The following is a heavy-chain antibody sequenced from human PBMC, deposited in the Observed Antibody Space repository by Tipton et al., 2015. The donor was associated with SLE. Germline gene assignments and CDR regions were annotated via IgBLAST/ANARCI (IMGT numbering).Heavy chain of an antibody. CDR1: GGSISSYY. Sequence: TLSLTCTVSGGSISSYYWSWIRQSPGKGLEWIGYIYTSGSTNYNPPLKSRVTISADTSKNQFSLKLSSVTAADTAVYYCARTAAAATRWFDPWGQGTLVTVSS. CDR2: IYTSGST. CDR3: ARTAAAATRWFDP. D-gene: IGHD6-13*01. J-gene: IGHJ5*02. V-gene: IGHV4-4*08.